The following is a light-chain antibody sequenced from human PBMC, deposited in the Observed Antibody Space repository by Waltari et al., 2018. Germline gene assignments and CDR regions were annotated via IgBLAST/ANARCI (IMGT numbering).Light chain of an antibody. V-gene: IGLV2-14*01. CDR3: SSYTTSSAPGV. CDR1: DSDVGASDF. J-gene: IGLJ1*01. Sequence: QSALTQPASVSGSPGQSIPISCSGTDSDVGASDFVSWYQQHPGQAPHLIIYEVSNRPSGISNRFSASKSGNTASLTISGLQAEDEADYYCSSYTTSSAPGVFGTGTRVTVL. CDR2: EVS.